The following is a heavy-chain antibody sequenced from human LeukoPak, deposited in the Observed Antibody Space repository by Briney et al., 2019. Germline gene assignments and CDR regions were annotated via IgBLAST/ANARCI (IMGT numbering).Heavy chain of an antibody. CDR1: GGSFSGYY. CDR3: ARRWLQSGFDY. Sequence: SETLSLTCAVYGGSFSGYYWSWIRQPPGKGLEWIGEINHSGSTNYNPSLKSRVTISVDTSKNQFSLQLNSVTPEDTAVYYCARRWLQSGFDYWGQGTLVTVSS. V-gene: IGHV4-34*01. CDR2: INHSGST. J-gene: IGHJ4*02. D-gene: IGHD5-24*01.